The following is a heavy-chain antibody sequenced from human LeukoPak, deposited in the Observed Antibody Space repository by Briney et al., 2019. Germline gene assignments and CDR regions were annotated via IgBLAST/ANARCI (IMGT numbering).Heavy chain of an antibody. CDR1: GFVFSSYW. D-gene: IGHD4-17*01. J-gene: IGHJ4*02. CDR3: ARAVTSTEGY. Sequence: GGSLRLSCAASGFVFSSYWMTWVRQAPGKGLEWVATINKGGSRRYYVDSVKGRFTISRDNAQKSLYLEMDSLRADDTAVYYCARAVTSTEGYWGQGTLVTVSS. V-gene: IGHV3-7*03. CDR2: INKGGSRR.